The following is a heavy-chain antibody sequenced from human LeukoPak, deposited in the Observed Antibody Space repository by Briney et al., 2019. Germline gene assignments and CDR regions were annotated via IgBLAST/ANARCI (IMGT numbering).Heavy chain of an antibody. Sequence: HPGGSLRLSCAASGFTFSSYAMSWVRQAPGKGLEWVSNISGSGGSTYYADSVKGRFTISRDNSKNTLYLQMNSLRAEDTAVYYCASLIRITVIREISNDYWGQGTLVTVSS. CDR1: GFTFSSYA. CDR2: ISGSGGST. D-gene: IGHD3-10*01. J-gene: IGHJ4*02. V-gene: IGHV3-23*01. CDR3: ASLIRITVIREISNDY.